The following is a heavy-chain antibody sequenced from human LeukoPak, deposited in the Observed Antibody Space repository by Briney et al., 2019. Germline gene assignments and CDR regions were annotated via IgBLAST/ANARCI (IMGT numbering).Heavy chain of an antibody. CDR3: ARECRYSSSWYVWSAGSRFDP. Sequence: SETLSLTCTVSGGSISSYYWSWIRQPPGKGLEWIGYIYYSGSTYYKPSLKSRVTISVGTSKNQFSLKLNSVTAADTAVYYCARECRYSSSWYVWSAGSRFDPWGQGTLVTVSS. D-gene: IGHD6-13*01. V-gene: IGHV4-59*01. CDR1: GGSISSYY. CDR2: IYYSGST. J-gene: IGHJ5*02.